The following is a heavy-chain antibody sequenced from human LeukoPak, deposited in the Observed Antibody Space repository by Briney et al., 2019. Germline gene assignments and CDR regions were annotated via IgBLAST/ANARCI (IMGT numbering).Heavy chain of an antibody. CDR3: ARDTAMVTAANWFDP. D-gene: IGHD5-18*01. J-gene: IGHJ5*02. Sequence: ASVKVSCKASAYTFTSYDITWVRQAPGQGLEWMGWISPYNGNTNYAQNLQGRVTMTTDTSTNTAYMELKSLRSDDTAVYYCARDTAMVTAANWFDPWGQGTLVTVSS. V-gene: IGHV1-18*01. CDR2: ISPYNGNT. CDR1: AYTFTSYD.